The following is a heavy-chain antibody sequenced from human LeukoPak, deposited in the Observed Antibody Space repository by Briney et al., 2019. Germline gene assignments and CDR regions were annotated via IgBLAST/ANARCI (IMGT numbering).Heavy chain of an antibody. CDR3: VKDLSKAAAGTIDY. J-gene: IGHJ4*02. CDR1: GFTFSGSA. D-gene: IGHD6-13*01. Sequence: GGSLRLSCATSGFTFSGSAMHWVRQASGKGLEWVSAISGRGDNTDYADSVKGRFIISSDNSKNTLYLQMNSLRAEDTAVYYCVKDLSKAAAGTIDYWGQGTLVTVSS. CDR2: ISGRGDNT. V-gene: IGHV3-23*01.